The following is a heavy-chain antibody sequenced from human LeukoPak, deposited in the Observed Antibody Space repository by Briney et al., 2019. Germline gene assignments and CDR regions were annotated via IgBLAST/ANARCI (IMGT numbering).Heavy chain of an antibody. CDR2: ISSNGGST. CDR1: GFSVSSYA. V-gene: IGHV3-64D*06. Sequence: GGSMRLSRSASGFSVSSYAMHWVSQAAGRVLEYVSAISSNGGSTYYADSVKGRFTISRDNSKNTLYLQMSSLRAEDTAVYYCVTSITMVRGVIGAFDYWGQGTLVTVSS. CDR3: VTSITMVRGVIGAFDY. D-gene: IGHD3-10*01. J-gene: IGHJ4*02.